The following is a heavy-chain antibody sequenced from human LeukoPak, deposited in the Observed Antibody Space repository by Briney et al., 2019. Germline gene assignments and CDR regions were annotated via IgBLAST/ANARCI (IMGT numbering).Heavy chain of an antibody. Sequence: GGSLRLSCAASGFTFSSHSMNWVRQAPGKGLEWVSSISSSSSYIYYADSVKGRFTISRDNAKNSLYLQMNSLRAEDTAVYYCARDTGSRGSLRFDYWGQGTLVTVSS. J-gene: IGHJ4*02. CDR2: ISSSSSYI. CDR3: ARDTGSRGSLRFDY. V-gene: IGHV3-21*01. D-gene: IGHD3-10*01. CDR1: GFTFSSHS.